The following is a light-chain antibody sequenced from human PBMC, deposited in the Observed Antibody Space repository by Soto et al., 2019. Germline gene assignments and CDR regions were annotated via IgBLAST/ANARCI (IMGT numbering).Light chain of an antibody. CDR3: QQYNSYCT. J-gene: IGKJ2*02. V-gene: IGKV1-5*03. CDR1: QSISSW. CDR2: KAS. Sequence: DIQITQSPSTLSASVGDRVTITCRASQSISSWLAWYQQKPGKAPKLLIYKASSLESGVPSRFSGSGSGTEVSLTISSLQPDDFATYYCQQYNSYCTFGQGTKLEIK.